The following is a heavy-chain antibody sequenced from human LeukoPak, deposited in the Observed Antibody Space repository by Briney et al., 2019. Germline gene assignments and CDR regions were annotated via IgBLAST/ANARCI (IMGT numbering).Heavy chain of an antibody. J-gene: IGHJ4*02. CDR3: VRRTGNYFDY. CDR1: GYTLSSHA. Sequence: GGSLRLSCSASGYTLSSHAMHWVRQAPGKALEYVSAISYNGGSTYYANPVKDRFTISRDNSKNTLYLQMSSLRPEDTAVFYCVRRTGNYFDYWGQGTLVTVSS. V-gene: IGHV3-64D*09. D-gene: IGHD3/OR15-3a*01. CDR2: ISYNGGST.